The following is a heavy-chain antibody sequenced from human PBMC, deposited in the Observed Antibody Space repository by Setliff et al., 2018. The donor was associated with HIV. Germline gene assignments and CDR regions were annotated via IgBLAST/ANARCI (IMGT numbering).Heavy chain of an antibody. V-gene: IGHV1-2*06. CDR3: VRPRVFDSSDV. Sequence: GASVKVSCKALGFLVTGYNAHWVRQAPGHGPEWLGRINPNNGGTNYAQKFQGRVTMSLDTSTSTVYLELKALTSDDTAVYYCVRPRVFDSSDVWGPGTMVTVSS. J-gene: IGHJ3*01. CDR2: INPNNGGT. CDR1: GFLVTGYN.